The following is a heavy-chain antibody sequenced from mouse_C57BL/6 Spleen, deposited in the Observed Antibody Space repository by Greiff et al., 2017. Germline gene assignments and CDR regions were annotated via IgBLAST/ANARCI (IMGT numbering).Heavy chain of an antibody. CDR3: ARSGNYSSYFDY. J-gene: IGHJ2*01. D-gene: IGHD2-1*01. V-gene: IGHV2-9-1*01. CDR1: GFSLTSYA. CDR2: IWPGGGT. Sequence: VMLVESGPGLVAPSQSLSITCTVSGFSLTSYAISWVRQPPGKGLEWLGVIWPGGGTNYNSALKSRLSISKDNSKSQVFLKMNSLQTDDTARYYCARSGNYSSYFDYWGQGTTLTVSS.